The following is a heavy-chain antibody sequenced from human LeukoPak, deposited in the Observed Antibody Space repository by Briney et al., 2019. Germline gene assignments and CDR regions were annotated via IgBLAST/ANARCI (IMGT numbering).Heavy chain of an antibody. CDR2: IRYDGSNK. J-gene: IGHJ4*02. CDR1: GFTFSSYG. V-gene: IGHV3-30*02. D-gene: IGHD6-13*01. Sequence: GGSLRLSCAASGFTFSSYGMHWVRQAPGKGLEWVAFIRYDGSNKYYADSVKGRFTISRDNSKNTLYLQMNSLRAEDTAVYYCARGDSIAAAGRYWGQGTLVTVSS. CDR3: ARGDSIAAAGRY.